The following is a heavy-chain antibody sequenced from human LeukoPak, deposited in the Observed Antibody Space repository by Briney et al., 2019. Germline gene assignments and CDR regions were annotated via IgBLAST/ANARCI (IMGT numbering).Heavy chain of an antibody. Sequence: GGSLRLSCAASGFTFSSYGMHWVRQAPGKGLEWVAVIWYDGSNKYYADSVKGRFTISRDNSKNTLYLQMNSLRAEDTAVYYCARGPDGYDPNYFDYWGQGTLVTVSS. V-gene: IGHV3-33*01. CDR3: ARGPDGYDPNYFDY. CDR1: GFTFSSYG. D-gene: IGHD5-12*01. CDR2: IWYDGSNK. J-gene: IGHJ4*02.